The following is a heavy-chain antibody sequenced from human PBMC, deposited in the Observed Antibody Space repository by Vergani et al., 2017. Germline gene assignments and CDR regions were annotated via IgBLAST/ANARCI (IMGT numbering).Heavy chain of an antibody. D-gene: IGHD2-15*01. CDR2: ISGSGGST. J-gene: IGHJ4*02. Sequence: EVQLLESGGGLVQPGGSLRLSCAASGFTFSSYAMSWVRQAPGKGLEWVSAISGSGGSTYYADSVKGRFTISRDNSKNTLYLQMNSMRAEDTAVYYCAKGSVVVEAATQGAFDYWGQGTLVTVSS. CDR3: AKGSVVVEAATQGAFDY. CDR1: GFTFSSYA. V-gene: IGHV3-23*01.